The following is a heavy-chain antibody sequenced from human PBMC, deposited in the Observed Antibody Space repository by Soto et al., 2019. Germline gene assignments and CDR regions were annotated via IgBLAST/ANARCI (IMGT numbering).Heavy chain of an antibody. D-gene: IGHD6-13*01. CDR2: IYHSGST. CDR1: GGSISSGGYS. J-gene: IGHJ4*02. CDR3: ASSHAGAHITAAVH. Sequence: QLQLQESGSGLVKPSQTLSLTCAVSGGSISSGGYSWSWIRQPPGKGLEWIGYIYHSGSTYYNPSLKSRVTISVDRSTNHFSLKLSSVTAADTAVYYCASSHAGAHITAAVHWGQGTLVTVSS. V-gene: IGHV4-30-2*01.